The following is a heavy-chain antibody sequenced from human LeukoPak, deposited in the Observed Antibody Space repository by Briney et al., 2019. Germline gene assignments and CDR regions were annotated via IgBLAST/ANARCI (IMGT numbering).Heavy chain of an antibody. V-gene: IGHV1-18*01. J-gene: IGHJ4*02. CDR1: GYTFTTYG. CDR2: ISAYNGNT. CDR3: ARDPGIAAAGRGLGDY. Sequence: ASVKVSCKASGYTFTTYGISWVRQAPGQGLEWMGWISAYNGNTNYAQKLQGRVTMTTDTSTSTAYMELRSLRSDDTAVCYCARDPGIAAAGRGLGDYWGQGTLVTVSS. D-gene: IGHD6-13*01.